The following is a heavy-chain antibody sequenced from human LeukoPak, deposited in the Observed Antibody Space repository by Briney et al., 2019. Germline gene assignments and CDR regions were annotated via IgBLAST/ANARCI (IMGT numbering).Heavy chain of an antibody. J-gene: IGHJ5*02. D-gene: IGHD4-17*01. CDR3: ARDAVTTAYNWFDP. CDR1: GFTFSSYS. V-gene: IGHV3-21*01. Sequence: KAGGSLRLSCAAYGFTFSSYSMNWVRQAPGKGLEWVSSISSSSCYIYYADSVKGRFTISRDNAKNSLYLQMNSLRAEDTAVYYCARDAVTTAYNWFDPWGQGTLVTVSS. CDR2: ISSSSCYI.